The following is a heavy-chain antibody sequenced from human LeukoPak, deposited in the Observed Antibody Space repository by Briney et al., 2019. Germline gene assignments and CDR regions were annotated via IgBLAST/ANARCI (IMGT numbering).Heavy chain of an antibody. CDR2: IYYSGST. D-gene: IGHD3-10*01. J-gene: IGHJ3*02. CDR1: GGSISSSSYY. Sequence: SETLSLTCTVSGGSISSSSYYWGWIRQPPGKGLEWIGSIYYSGSTYYNPSLKSRVTISVDTSKNQFSLKLSSVTAADTAVYYCARDEDGSGRLYAFDIWGQGTMVTVSS. V-gene: IGHV4-39*07. CDR3: ARDEDGSGRLYAFDI.